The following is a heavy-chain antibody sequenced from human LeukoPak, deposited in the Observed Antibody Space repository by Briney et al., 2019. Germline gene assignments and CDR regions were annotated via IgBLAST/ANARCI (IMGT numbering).Heavy chain of an antibody. CDR3: AREPTRIVVVTAIYYFDY. V-gene: IGHV1-46*01. D-gene: IGHD2-21*02. J-gene: IGHJ4*01. CDR2: INPSGGTT. Sequence: ASVKVSCKASGYTFTSYHMHWVRQAPGQGLEWMGIINPSGGTTNYAQKFRGRVTMTRDTSTSTVYMELSSLRSEDTAVYYCAREPTRIVVVTAIYYFDYWGQGTLVTVSS. CDR1: GYTFTSYH.